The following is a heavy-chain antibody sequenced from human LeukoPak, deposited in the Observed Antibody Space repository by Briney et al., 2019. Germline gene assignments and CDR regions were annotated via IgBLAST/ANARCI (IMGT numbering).Heavy chain of an antibody. Sequence: ASVKVSCKASGYTFTSYDINWVRQATGQGLEWMGWMNPKSGNTGYAQKFQGRVTMTRNTSISTAYMELSSLRSEDTAVYYCAGYCSGGSCYYYYGMDVWGQGTTDTVSS. CDR2: MNPKSGNT. D-gene: IGHD2-15*01. J-gene: IGHJ6*02. V-gene: IGHV1-8*01. CDR3: AGYCSGGSCYYYYGMDV. CDR1: GYTFTSYD.